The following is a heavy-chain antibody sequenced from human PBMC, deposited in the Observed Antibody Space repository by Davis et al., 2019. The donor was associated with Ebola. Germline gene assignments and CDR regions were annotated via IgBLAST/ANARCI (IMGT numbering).Heavy chain of an antibody. CDR2: INPNSGGT. V-gene: IGHV1-2*02. D-gene: IGHD2-8*01. J-gene: IGHJ2*01. CDR1: GYTFTGYY. Sequence: ASVKVSCKASGYTFTGYYMHWVRQAPGQGLEWMGWINPNSGGTNYAQKFQGRVTMTRDTSISTAYMELSRLGSDDTAVYYCARGEDCTIGLCRLRYFDLWGRGTLVTVSS. CDR3: ARGEDCTIGLCRLRYFDL.